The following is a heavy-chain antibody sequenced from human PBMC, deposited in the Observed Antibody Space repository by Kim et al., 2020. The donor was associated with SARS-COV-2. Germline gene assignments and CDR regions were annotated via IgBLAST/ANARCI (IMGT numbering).Heavy chain of an antibody. CDR3: ARAYSNNCFDP. J-gene: IGHJ5*02. CDR2: ST. V-gene: IGHV4-59*01. Sequence: STNYTRPLKSRVTISAATAKNQFSLKLSSVTPADTAVYYCARAYSNNCFDPWGQGTLVTVSS. D-gene: IGHD4-4*01.